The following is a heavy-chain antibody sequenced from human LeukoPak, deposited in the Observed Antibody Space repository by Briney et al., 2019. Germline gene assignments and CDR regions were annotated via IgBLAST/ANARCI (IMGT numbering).Heavy chain of an antibody. CDR3: ATRTLLGELSAYFDY. CDR1: GYTLTELS. V-gene: IGHV1-24*01. Sequence: ASVKVSCKVSGYTLTELSMHWVRQAPGKGLEWMGGFDPEDGETIYAQKFQGGVTMTEDTSTDTAYMELSSLRSEDTAVYYCATRTLLGELSAYFDYWGQGTLVTVSS. J-gene: IGHJ4*02. CDR2: FDPEDGET. D-gene: IGHD3-16*02.